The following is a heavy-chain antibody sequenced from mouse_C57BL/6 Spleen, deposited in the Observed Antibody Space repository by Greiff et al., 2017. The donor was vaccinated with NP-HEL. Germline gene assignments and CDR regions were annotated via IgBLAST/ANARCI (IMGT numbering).Heavy chain of an antibody. Sequence: VQLQQSGPELVKPGASVKISCKASGYTFTDYYMNWVKQSHGKSLEWIGDINPNNGGTSYNQKFKGKATLTVDKSSSTAYMELRSLTSEDSAVYYCASGGYDEGFADWGQGTLVTVSA. D-gene: IGHD2-3*01. J-gene: IGHJ3*01. CDR3: ASGGYDEGFAD. CDR2: INPNNGGT. V-gene: IGHV1-26*01. CDR1: GYTFTDYY.